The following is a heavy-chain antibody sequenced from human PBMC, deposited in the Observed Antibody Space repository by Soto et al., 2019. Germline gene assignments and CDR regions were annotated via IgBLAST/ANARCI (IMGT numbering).Heavy chain of an antibody. D-gene: IGHD1-26*01. CDR2: ISAYNGNT. J-gene: IGHJ4*02. CDR1: GYTFTSYG. CDR3: ARATGKKWELPNGSGIGY. V-gene: IGHV1-18*01. Sequence: QVQLVQSGAEVKKPGASVKVSCKASGYTFTSYGISWVRQAPGQGLEWMGWISAYNGNTNYAQKLQGRVTMTTDTXTXTXXMERRSLRSADTAVYYCARATGKKWELPNGSGIGYWGQGTLVTVSS.